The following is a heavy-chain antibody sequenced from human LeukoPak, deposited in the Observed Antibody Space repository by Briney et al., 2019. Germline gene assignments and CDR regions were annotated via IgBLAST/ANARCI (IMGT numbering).Heavy chain of an antibody. CDR3: ARHCSSSWYYYYYMDV. CDR1: GGSISSSSYY. D-gene: IGHD6-13*01. V-gene: IGHV4-39*01. CDR2: IYYSGST. J-gene: IGHJ6*03. Sequence: SETLSLTCTVSGGSISSSSYYWGWIRQPPGKGLEWIGSIYYSGSTYYNPSLKSRVTISVDTSKNQFSLKLSSVTAADTAVYCCARHCSSSWYYYYYMDVWGKGTTVTISS.